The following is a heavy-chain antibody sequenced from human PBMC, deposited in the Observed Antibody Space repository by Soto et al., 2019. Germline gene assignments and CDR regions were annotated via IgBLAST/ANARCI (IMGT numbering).Heavy chain of an antibody. CDR3: ARGDDILSGPVFDY. D-gene: IGHD3-9*01. V-gene: IGHV3-23*01. Sequence: EVQLLESGGGLVQPGGSLRLSCAASGFTFRNYAMSWVRQAPGKGLEWVSTISGSGGSTFYADSVKGRFTISRDNSRNTRYLQTNSRRAEDTAICVCARGDDILSGPVFDYWAQATLVTVSS. J-gene: IGHJ4*02. CDR2: ISGSGGST. CDR1: GFTFRNYA.